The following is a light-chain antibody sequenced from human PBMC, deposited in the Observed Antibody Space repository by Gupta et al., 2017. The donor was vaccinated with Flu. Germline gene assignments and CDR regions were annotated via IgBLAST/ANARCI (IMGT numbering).Light chain of an antibody. CDR3: QQTVKSPLT. Sequence: DIQLTQSPSSLSASVGDRVTITCRASQSINTYLNWYQQRPGKAPEVLIYAASRLQGGVPSRFSGSGSGTDFTLTISRLQPEDFATYYCQQTVKSPLTFGQGTLMEIK. CDR1: QSINTY. V-gene: IGKV1-39*01. CDR2: AAS. J-gene: IGKJ5*01.